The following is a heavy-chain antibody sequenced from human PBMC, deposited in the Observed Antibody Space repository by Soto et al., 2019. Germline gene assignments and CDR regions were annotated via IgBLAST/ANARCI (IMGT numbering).Heavy chain of an antibody. CDR3: ARFSGDGSGNNFDN. J-gene: IGHJ4*02. D-gene: IGHD3-10*01. CDR1: GYTFTNFA. CDR2: INAGDGNT. Sequence: QVPLVQSGAAVKKPGASVKVSCKASGYTFTNFAIHWVRQAPGQSLEWMGRINAGDGNTRYPQNSQGRVTITRDTSASTAYLELNSLTSEDTAVYYCARFSGDGSGNNFDNWGQGTLVTVSS. V-gene: IGHV1-3*01.